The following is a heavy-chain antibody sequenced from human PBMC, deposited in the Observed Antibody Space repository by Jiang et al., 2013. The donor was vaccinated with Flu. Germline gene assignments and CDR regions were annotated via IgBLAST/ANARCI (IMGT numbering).Heavy chain of an antibody. CDR3: ARGAGDYYDSSGYHGLGWFDP. CDR2: IVVGSGNT. V-gene: IGHV1-58*01. Sequence: TSVKVSCKASGFTFTSSAVQWVRQARGQRLEWIGWIVVGSGNTNYAQKFQERVTITRDMSTSTAYMELSSLRSDDTAVYYCARGAGDYYDSSGYHGLGWFDPWGQGTLVTVSS. J-gene: IGHJ5*02. CDR1: GFTFTSSA. D-gene: IGHD3-22*01.